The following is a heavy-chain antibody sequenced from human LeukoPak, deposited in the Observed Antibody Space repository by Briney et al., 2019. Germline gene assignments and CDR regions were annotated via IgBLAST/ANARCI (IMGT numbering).Heavy chain of an antibody. V-gene: IGHV1-58*01. Sequence: ASVKVSCKASGFTFTSSAVQWVRQARGQRLEWIGWIVVGSGNTNYAQKFQERVTITRDMSTSTAYMELSSLRSEDTAVYYCAASPDYYDSNGYSYYFDYWGQGTLVTVSS. D-gene: IGHD3-22*01. CDR3: AASPDYYDSNGYSYYFDY. J-gene: IGHJ4*02. CDR2: IVVGSGNT. CDR1: GFTFTSSA.